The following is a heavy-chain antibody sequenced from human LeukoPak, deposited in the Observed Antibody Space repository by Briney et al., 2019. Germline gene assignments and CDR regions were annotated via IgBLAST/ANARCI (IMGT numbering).Heavy chain of an antibody. V-gene: IGHV4-59*01. CDR1: GGSITNYY. D-gene: IGHD6-6*01. CDR3: ARHHYITSSSYFDS. Sequence: PSETLSLTCTVSGGSITNYYWSWIRQPPGKGLEWIGFIYYSGNTNYNPSLKSRVTISVDTSRNQFSLRLSSVTAADTAVYYCARHHYITSSSYFDSWGQGTLVTVSS. CDR2: IYYSGNT. J-gene: IGHJ4*02.